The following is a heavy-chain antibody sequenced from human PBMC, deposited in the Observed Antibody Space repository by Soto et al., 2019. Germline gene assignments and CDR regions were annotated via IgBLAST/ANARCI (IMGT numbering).Heavy chain of an antibody. CDR1: GFSLSTSGVG. CDR3: AXXXXXXXXXXYYFDY. Sequence: QITLKESGPPLVKPTQTLTLTCTFSGFSLSTSGVGVGWIRQPPGRALEWLALIYWDDDKRYSPSLKSRLTITKDTSKNQVVLTMTNMDPVDTATYYCAXXXXXXXXXXYYFDYWGQGTLVTVSS. CDR2: IYWDDDK. J-gene: IGHJ4*02. V-gene: IGHV2-5*02.